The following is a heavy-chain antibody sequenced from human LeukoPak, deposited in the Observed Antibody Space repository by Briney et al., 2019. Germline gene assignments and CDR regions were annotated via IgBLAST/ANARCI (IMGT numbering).Heavy chain of an antibody. V-gene: IGHV4-34*01. Sequence: SETLSLTCTVSGGSISNYYWSWIRQPPGKGLEWIGEINHSGSTNYNPSLKSRVTISVDTSKNQFSLKLSSVTAADTAVYYCARAKRMVQLWQQIDAFDIWGQGTMVTVSS. CDR2: INHSGST. D-gene: IGHD5-18*01. CDR3: ARAKRMVQLWQQIDAFDI. J-gene: IGHJ3*02. CDR1: GGSISNYY.